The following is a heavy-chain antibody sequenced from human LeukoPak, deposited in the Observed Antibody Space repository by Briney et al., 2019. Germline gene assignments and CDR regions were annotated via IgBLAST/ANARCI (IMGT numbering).Heavy chain of an antibody. V-gene: IGHV3-11*01. D-gene: IGHD6-13*01. J-gene: IGHJ4*02. CDR1: GFTFSDYY. CDR2: ISSSGSTI. CDR3: ARGYSSSWQLFDY. Sequence: GGSLRLSCAASGFTFSDYYMSWIRQAPGKGLEWVSYISSSGSTIYYADSVKGRFTISRDNAKSSLYLQMNSLRAEDTAVYYCARGYSSSWQLFDYWGQGTLVTVSS.